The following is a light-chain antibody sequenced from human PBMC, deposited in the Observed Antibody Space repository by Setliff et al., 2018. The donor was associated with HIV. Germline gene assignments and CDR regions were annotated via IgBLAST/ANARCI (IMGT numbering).Light chain of an antibody. CDR3: CSYASSSAWV. CDR2: GVT. CDR1: NSDVGGHNR. Sequence: QSVLTQPPYVSGSPGQSVTISCTGTNSDVGGHNRVSWYQQPPGAAPKLLISGVTNRPSGVPDRFSGSKSGNTAFLTISGLQADAEGDFYCCSYASSSAWVFGGGTKVTVL. J-gene: IGLJ3*02. V-gene: IGLV2-18*02.